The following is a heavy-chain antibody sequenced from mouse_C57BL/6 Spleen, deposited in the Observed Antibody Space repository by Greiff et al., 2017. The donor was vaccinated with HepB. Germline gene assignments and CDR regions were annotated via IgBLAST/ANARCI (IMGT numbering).Heavy chain of an antibody. V-gene: IGHV1-82*01. CDR3: ARSAYYSNYRYFDY. CDR1: GYAFSSSW. CDR2: IYPGDGDT. Sequence: VQLQQSGPELVKPGASVKISCKASGYAFSSSWMNWVKQRPGKGLEWIGRIYPGDGDTNYNGKFKGKATLTADKSSSTAYMQLSSLTSEDSAVYFCARSAYYSNYRYFDYWGQGTTLTVSS. D-gene: IGHD2-5*01. J-gene: IGHJ2*01.